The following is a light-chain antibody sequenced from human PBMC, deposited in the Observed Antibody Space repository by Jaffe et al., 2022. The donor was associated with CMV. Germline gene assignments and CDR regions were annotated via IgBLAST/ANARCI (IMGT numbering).Light chain of an antibody. V-gene: IGKV1-39*01. CDR1: QTISSY. CDR3: QQSDSTPLT. J-gene: IGKJ4*01. CDR2: ASS. Sequence: DIQMTQSPSSLSASLGDRVTIACRTSQTISSYLNWYHQAPGKAPKLLIYASSSLQSGVPSRFSGSGFGTDFTLTISSLQPEDVGTYYCQQSDSTPLTFGGGTRVVIK.